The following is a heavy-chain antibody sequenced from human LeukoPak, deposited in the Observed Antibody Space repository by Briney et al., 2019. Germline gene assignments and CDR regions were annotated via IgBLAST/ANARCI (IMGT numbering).Heavy chain of an antibody. J-gene: IGHJ4*02. D-gene: IGHD6-13*01. CDR3: AKDLDSSSWYGGSFDY. CDR2: ISYDGSNK. Sequence: GRSLRLSCAASGFTFSSYGMHWVRQAPGKGLEWVAVISYDGSNKYYADSVKGRFTISRDNSKNTLYLQMNSLRAGDTAVYYCAKDLDSSSWYGGSFDYWGQGTLVTVSS. CDR1: GFTFSSYG. V-gene: IGHV3-30*18.